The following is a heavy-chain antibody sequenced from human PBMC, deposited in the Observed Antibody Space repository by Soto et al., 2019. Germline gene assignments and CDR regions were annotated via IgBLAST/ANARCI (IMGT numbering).Heavy chain of an antibody. CDR2: IYHSGST. CDR1: GGSISSGGYS. D-gene: IGHD4-17*01. V-gene: IGHV4-30-2*01. CDR3: DRVHYGDYVRWFDP. Sequence: QLQLQESGSGLVKPSQTLSLTCAVSGGSISSGGYSWSWIRQPPGKGLEWIGYIYHSGSTYYNPSLHSRGTISVDRSKKQFPLKLSSVTAADTAVYYCDRVHYGDYVRWFDPWGQGTLVTVSS. J-gene: IGHJ5*02.